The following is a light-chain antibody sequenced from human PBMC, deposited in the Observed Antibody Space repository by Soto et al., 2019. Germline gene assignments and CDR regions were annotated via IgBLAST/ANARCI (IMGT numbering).Light chain of an antibody. Sequence: EIVLTQSPGTLSLSPGERATLSCRASQSVGSSYLAWYQQKPGQAPRLPIYGASTRATGIPDRFSGSGSGTDFTLTISRLEPEDFAVYYCHQYGTSPYTFGQATKLDIK. CDR3: HQYGTSPYT. V-gene: IGKV3-20*01. CDR2: GAS. J-gene: IGKJ2*01. CDR1: QSVGSSY.